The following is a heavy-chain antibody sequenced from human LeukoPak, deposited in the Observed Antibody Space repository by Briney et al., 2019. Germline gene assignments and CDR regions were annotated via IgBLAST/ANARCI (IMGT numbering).Heavy chain of an antibody. V-gene: IGHV1-46*01. CDR2: INPSAGST. J-gene: IGHJ4*02. Sequence: ASVKVSCKASGYTFTSCYMHWVRQAPGQGLEWMGIINPSAGSTSYAQRFQGRVTMTRDLSTSTVYMELSSLRSEDTAMYYCARDLSPGTVTIYNCCGQGYRVTVT. CDR3: ARDLSPGTVTIYNC. CDR1: GYTFTSCY. D-gene: IGHD4-17*01.